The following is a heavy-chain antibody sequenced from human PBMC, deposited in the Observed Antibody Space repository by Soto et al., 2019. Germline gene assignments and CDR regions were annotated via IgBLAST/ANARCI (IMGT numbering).Heavy chain of an antibody. CDR3: VRSSRVTIADFGY. CDR2: VLHGGSRR. D-gene: IGHD4-17*01. Sequence: WGSLRLSCAASGFPFNIYAMHWARQAPDNGLEWVAVVLHGGSRRYYPASVKGRVTIFRDHSKGMESVQMTSLGVEDPTLYYCVRSSRVTIADFGYWGQVCPVTSSS. J-gene: IGHJ1*01. CDR1: GFPFNIYA. V-gene: IGHV3-30*04.